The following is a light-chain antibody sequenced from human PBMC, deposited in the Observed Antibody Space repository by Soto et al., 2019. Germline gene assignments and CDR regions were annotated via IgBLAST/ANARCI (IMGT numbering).Light chain of an antibody. Sequence: EIVLTQFPATLSLSPGDRATLSCRASQNVSSYLAWYQQKPGQAPRLLIYDASNRAAGIPARFSGSGSGTDFTLTISSLEPEDFAVYYCHQRSDRRTFGQGTKVEIK. J-gene: IGKJ1*01. CDR1: QNVSSY. CDR3: HQRSDRRT. CDR2: DAS. V-gene: IGKV3-11*01.